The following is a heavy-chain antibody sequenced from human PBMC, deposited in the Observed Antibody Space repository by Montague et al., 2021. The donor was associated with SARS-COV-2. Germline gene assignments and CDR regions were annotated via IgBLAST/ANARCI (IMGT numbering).Heavy chain of an antibody. Sequence: CAISGDSVSSYSAAWNWIRQSPSRGLEWLGRTYYRSKWYNDYAVSVKSRITINPDTSKNQFSLQLNSVTPEDTAVYYCARQPLGYEFVYYYYGMDVWGQGTTVTVSS. CDR1: GDSVSSYSAA. D-gene: IGHD5-12*01. J-gene: IGHJ6*02. V-gene: IGHV6-1*01. CDR3: ARQPLGYEFVYYYYGMDV. CDR2: TYYRSKWYN.